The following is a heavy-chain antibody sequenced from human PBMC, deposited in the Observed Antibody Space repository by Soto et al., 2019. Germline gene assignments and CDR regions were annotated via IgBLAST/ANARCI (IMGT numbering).Heavy chain of an antibody. V-gene: IGHV4-59*01. CDR2: TAYTWNT. D-gene: IGHD2-8*01. Sequence: SQTXAVAWLFGTPSISSYQCMGIRQFPGKGREFIAYTAYTWNTEYNPSLKSRVTISMDTPKNQLALKLTSMTAADTDLYYCEREMHAPLNNYLDSWGPGTLV. CDR1: TPSISSYQ. J-gene: IGHJ4*02. CDR3: EREMHAPLNNYLDS.